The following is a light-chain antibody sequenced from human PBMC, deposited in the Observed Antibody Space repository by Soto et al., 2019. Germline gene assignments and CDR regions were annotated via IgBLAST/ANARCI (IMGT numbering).Light chain of an antibody. Sequence: EIVMTQSPATLSVSPGGRVTLSCRASQSISDTIAWYQQKPGQAPRLLIYGASTRATGIPARFIGSGSGTDFTLTISSLEPEDFAVYYCHQRSNWPPFTFGGGTKVDIK. CDR3: HQRSNWPPFT. J-gene: IGKJ4*01. CDR1: QSISDT. V-gene: IGKV3-15*01. CDR2: GAS.